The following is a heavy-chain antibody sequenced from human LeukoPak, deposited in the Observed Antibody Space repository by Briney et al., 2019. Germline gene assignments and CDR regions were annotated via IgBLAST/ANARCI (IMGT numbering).Heavy chain of an antibody. CDR3: ARIPHGTMVRGVIKNRYAFDI. D-gene: IGHD3-10*01. V-gene: IGHV4-34*01. Sequence: TSETLSLTCAVYGGSFSGYYWSWIRQPPGKGLEWIGEINHSGSTNYNPSLKSRVTISVDTSKNQFSLKLSSVTAADTAVYYCARIPHGTMVRGVIKNRYAFDIWGQGTMVTVSS. CDR2: INHSGST. CDR1: GGSFSGYY. J-gene: IGHJ3*02.